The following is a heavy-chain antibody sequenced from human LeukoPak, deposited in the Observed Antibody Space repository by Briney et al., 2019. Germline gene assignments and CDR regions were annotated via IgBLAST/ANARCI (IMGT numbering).Heavy chain of an antibody. CDR1: GFTFSSYA. J-gene: IGHJ6*04. D-gene: IGHD3-22*01. V-gene: IGHV3-23*01. CDR2: ISGSGGST. CDR3: SKSDSPTRQSSYYVYGMDV. Sequence: PGGSLRLSCAASGFTFSSYAMSWVRQAPGKGLEWVSAISGSGGSTYYADSVKGRFTISRDNSKNPLYLQMNSLRAEDTAVYYFSKSDSPTRQSSYYVYGMDVWGKGTTVTVSS.